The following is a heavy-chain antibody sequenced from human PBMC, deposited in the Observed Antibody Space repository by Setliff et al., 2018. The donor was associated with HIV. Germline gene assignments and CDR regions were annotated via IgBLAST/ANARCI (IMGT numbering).Heavy chain of an antibody. V-gene: IGHV4-34*01. J-gene: IGHJ4*02. D-gene: IGHD2-21*02. CDR1: GGSFSGYY. Sequence: SETLSLTCAVYGGSFSGYYWSWIRQPPGKGLEWIGEINQSGSTNYNPSLKSRVTISIDSSRNQFSLRLNSVTAADTAVYYCARQGNIVVVTSFDYWGQGTLVTVSS. CDR2: INQSGST. CDR3: ARQGNIVVVTSFDY.